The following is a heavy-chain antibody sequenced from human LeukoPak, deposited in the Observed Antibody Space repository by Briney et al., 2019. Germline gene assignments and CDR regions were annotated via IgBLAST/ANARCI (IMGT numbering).Heavy chain of an antibody. Sequence: PGGALRLSCAASGFTFSSYGMSWVRQAPGKGLEWVSGISASGGSTYYADSAKGRFTISRDNSKNTLFLQMNSLRAEDTAVYYCAKGTRWFDPWGQGTLVTVSS. CDR1: GFTFSSYG. V-gene: IGHV3-23*01. J-gene: IGHJ5*02. D-gene: IGHD1-7*01. CDR2: ISASGGST. CDR3: AKGTRWFDP.